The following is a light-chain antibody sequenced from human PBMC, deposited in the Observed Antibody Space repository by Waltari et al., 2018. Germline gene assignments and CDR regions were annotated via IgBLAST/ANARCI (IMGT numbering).Light chain of an antibody. CDR3: QQRSNWLSIT. Sequence: EIVLTQSPATLSLSPGERATLSCRASQSVSSYLAWYQQKPGQAPRLLIYDASNRATGIPARFIGSGSVTDFTLTISSLEPEDFAVYYCQQRSNWLSITFGQGTRLEIK. V-gene: IGKV3-11*01. CDR1: QSVSSY. J-gene: IGKJ5*01. CDR2: DAS.